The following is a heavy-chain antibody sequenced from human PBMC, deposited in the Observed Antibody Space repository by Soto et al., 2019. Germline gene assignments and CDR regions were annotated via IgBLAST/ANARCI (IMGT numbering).Heavy chain of an antibody. V-gene: IGHV4-30-4*01. J-gene: IGHJ4*02. CDR3: ARDRGAYCGGDCYLDY. CDR1: GGSISSGDYY. D-gene: IGHD2-21*02. Sequence: QVQLQESGPGLVKPSQTLSLTCTVSGGSISSGDYYWSWIRQPPGKGLEWIGYIYYSGSTYYNPSLKSRVTISVDTSTNQFSLKLSSVTAADAAVYYCARDRGAYCGGDCYLDYWGQGTLVTVSS. CDR2: IYYSGST.